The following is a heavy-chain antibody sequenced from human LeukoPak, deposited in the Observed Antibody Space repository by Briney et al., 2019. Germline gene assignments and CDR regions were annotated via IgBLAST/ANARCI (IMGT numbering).Heavy chain of an antibody. CDR3: AGNVVVVAATRGYYYGMDV. D-gene: IGHD2-15*01. J-gene: IGHJ6*02. Sequence: QSGGSLRHSCAASGFTFSSYEMNWVRQAPGKGLEWVSYINSSGSTIYYADSVKGRFTISRDNAKNSLYLQMNSLRAEDTAVYYCAGNVVVVAATRGYYYGMDVWGQGTTVTVSS. CDR1: GFTFSSYE. V-gene: IGHV3-48*03. CDR2: INSSGSTI.